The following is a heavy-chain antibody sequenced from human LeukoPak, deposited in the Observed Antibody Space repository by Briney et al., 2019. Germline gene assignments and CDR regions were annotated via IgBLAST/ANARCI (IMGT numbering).Heavy chain of an antibody. CDR2: ISGSGGST. D-gene: IGHD2-21*01. CDR1: GITIRNYG. CDR3: AKAPVTSCRGAYCYPFDS. Sequence: GGTLRLSCAASGITIRNYGMTWVRQAPGKGLEWVSAISGSGGSTYYADSVKGRFTISRDNSKNTLYLQMNSLRAEDTAVYYCAKAPVTSCRGAYCYPFDSWGQGTLVTVSS. J-gene: IGHJ4*02. V-gene: IGHV3-23*01.